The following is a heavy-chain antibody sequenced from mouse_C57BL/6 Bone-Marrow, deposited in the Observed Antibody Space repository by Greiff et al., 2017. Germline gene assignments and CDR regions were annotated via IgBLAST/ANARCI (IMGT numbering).Heavy chain of an antibody. CDR2: ISSGGSDT. V-gene: IGHV5-6*01. J-gene: IGHJ4*01. D-gene: IGHD1-1*01. CDR1: GFTFSSYG. Sequence: EVKLVESGGDLVKPGGSLKLSCAASGFTFSSYGMSWVRQTPDKRLEWVATISSGGSDTYYPDSVKGRFTISRDNAKNTLYLQMSSLKSEDTAMYYCARLGTTVVARAMDYWGQGTSVTVSS. CDR3: ARLGTTVVARAMDY.